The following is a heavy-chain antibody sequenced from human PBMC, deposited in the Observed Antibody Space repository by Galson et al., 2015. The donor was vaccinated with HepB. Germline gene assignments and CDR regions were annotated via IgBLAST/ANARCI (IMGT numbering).Heavy chain of an antibody. CDR2: IWYEGSNK. Sequence: SLRLSCAASGFTFSNYGMHWVRQAPGKGLEWVATIWYEGSNKYYSDSVKGRFTISRGNSENTLYLQMNSLTAEDTAVYYCAKDLYDSGPAPEGVFDIWGQGTMVTVSS. CDR3: AKDLYDSGPAPEGVFDI. CDR1: GFTFSNYG. D-gene: IGHD3-22*01. V-gene: IGHV3-33*06. J-gene: IGHJ3*02.